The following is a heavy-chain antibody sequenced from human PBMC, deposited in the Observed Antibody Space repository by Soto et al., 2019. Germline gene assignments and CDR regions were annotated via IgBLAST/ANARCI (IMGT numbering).Heavy chain of an antibody. CDR3: AMSLSFGNTPNWFDP. Sequence: PSETLSLTCTVSDGSISSYYWSWIRQPPGKGLECIGYISYSGSTKYNPSLKNRVTILRDTSKKQFSLKLSSVTAADTAVYYCAMSLSFGNTPNWFDPWGKGTLLTVSS. CDR1: DGSISSYY. CDR2: ISYSGST. J-gene: IGHJ5*02. V-gene: IGHV4-59*08. D-gene: IGHD3-10*01.